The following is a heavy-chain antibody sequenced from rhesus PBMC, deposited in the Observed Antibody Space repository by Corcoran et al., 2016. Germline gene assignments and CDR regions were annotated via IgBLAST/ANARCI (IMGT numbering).Heavy chain of an antibody. D-gene: IGHD1-26*01. CDR3: ARDPTYNWNSLLLWY. CDR2: IYGSGGVT. CDR1: GGSISDDYY. Sequence: QVQLQESGPGLVKPSETLSLTCAVSGGSISDDYYWSWIRQPPGKGLEWIGYIYGSGGVTNYNPSLKNRVTISKDTSKNQFSLKLSSVTAADTAVYYCARDPTYNWNSLLLWYWGQGVLVTVSS. V-gene: IGHV4-106*01. J-gene: IGHJ4*01.